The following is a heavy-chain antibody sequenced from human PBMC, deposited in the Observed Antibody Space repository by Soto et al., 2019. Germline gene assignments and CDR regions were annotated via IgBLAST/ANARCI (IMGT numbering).Heavy chain of an antibody. V-gene: IGHV4-39*01. CDR2: FYYSGST. CDR3: ERRHISGNTRRFDY. CDR1: GGSIISSSYY. Sequence: SETLSLTCTVSGGSIISSSYYWGWIRQPPGKGLEWIGSFYYSGSTYYNPSLRSRVTISVDTSKNQFSLRLNSVTAADTAVYYCERRHISGNTRRFDYWGQGTLVTVSS. D-gene: IGHD3-3*02. J-gene: IGHJ4*02.